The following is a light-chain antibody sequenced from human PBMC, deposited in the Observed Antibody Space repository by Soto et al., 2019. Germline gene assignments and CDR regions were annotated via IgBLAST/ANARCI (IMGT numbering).Light chain of an antibody. V-gene: IGLV1-36*01. CDR3: AALDDSLNGQV. Sequence: QSVLTQPPSVSGAPRQRVTISCSGSRSNIGNNDVNWYQQLPGKAPKLLIYYDDLLPSGVSDRFSGSKSGTSASLAVSGLQSEDEADYYCAALDDSLNGQVFGGGTKLTVL. J-gene: IGLJ2*01. CDR1: RSNIGNND. CDR2: YDD.